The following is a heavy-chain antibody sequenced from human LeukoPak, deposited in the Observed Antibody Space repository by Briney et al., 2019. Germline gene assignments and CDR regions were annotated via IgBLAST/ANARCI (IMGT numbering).Heavy chain of an antibody. D-gene: IGHD6-19*01. J-gene: IGHJ3*02. V-gene: IGHV4-4*09. Sequence: SETLSLTCTVSGGSISSYYWSWIRQPPGKGREWIGNIYTSGNTNYNPSLKSRVAISVDTSKNQFSLKLNSVTAADTAVYYCARPYSSGWSGAFDIWGQGTMVTVSS. CDR3: ARPYSSGWSGAFDI. CDR1: GGSISSYY. CDR2: IYTSGNT.